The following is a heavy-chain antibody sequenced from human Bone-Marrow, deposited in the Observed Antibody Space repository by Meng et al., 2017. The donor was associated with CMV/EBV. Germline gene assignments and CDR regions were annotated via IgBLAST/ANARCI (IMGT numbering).Heavy chain of an antibody. CDR1: GGTFSSYA. V-gene: IGHV1-69*05. CDR2: IIPIFGTA. CDR3: ARVESSTSCLDY. J-gene: IGHJ4*02. D-gene: IGHD2-2*01. Sequence: SVKVSCKASGGTFSSYAISWVRQAPGQGLEWMGGIIPIFGTANYAQKFQGRVTITTDESTSTAYMELSSLRSEDTAVYYCARVESSTSCLDYWGQGKLVTVSS.